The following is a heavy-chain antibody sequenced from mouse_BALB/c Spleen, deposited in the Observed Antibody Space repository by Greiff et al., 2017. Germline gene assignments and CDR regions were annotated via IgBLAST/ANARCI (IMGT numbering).Heavy chain of an antibody. J-gene: IGHJ4*01. CDR3: TRLGDGFLLYAMDY. V-gene: IGHV1-69*02. Sequence: QVQLQQPGAELVRPGASVKLSCKASGYTFTSYWINWVKQRPGQGLEWIGNIYPSDSYTNYNQKFKDKATLTVDKSSSTAYMQLSSPTSEDSAVYYCTRLGDGFLLYAMDYWGQGTSVTVSS. D-gene: IGHD1-1*01. CDR2: IYPSDSYT. CDR1: GYTFTSYW.